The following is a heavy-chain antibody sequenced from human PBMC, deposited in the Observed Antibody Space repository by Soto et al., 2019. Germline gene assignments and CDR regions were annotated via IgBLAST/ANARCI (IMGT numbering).Heavy chain of an antibody. CDR3: ASTPKHYYYGMDV. Sequence: QVQLQESGPGLVKPSQTMSLTCTVSGGYISSGGYYWSWIRQHPGKGLEWIGYIYYSGSTSYNPSPKSRVTISVDTSKNQFSLKLSSVTAADTAVYYCASTPKHYYYGMDVWGQGTTVTVSS. J-gene: IGHJ6*02. V-gene: IGHV4-31*03. CDR2: IYYSGST. CDR1: GGYISSGGYY.